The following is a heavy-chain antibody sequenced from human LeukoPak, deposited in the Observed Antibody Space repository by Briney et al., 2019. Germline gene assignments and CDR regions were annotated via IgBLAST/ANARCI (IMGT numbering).Heavy chain of an antibody. CDR2: IYTSGST. D-gene: IGHD2-15*01. J-gene: IGHJ4*02. CDR1: GGSISSYY. CDR3: ASTLGYCSGGSCYTHFDY. V-gene: IGHV4-4*07. Sequence: PSETLSLTCTVSGGSISSYYGSWIRQPAGKGLEWIGRIYTSGSTNYNPSLKSRVTMSVDTSKNQFSLKLSSVTAADTAVYYCASTLGYCSGGSCYTHFDYWGQGTLVTVSS.